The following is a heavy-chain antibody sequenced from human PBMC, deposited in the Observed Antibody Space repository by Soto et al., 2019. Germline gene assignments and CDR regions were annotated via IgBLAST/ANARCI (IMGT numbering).Heavy chain of an antibody. CDR2: IIPIFGTA. D-gene: IGHD2-2*01. V-gene: IGHV1-69*06. Sequence: SVKVSCKASGGTFSSYAISWVRQAPGQGLEWMGGIIPIFGTANYAQKFQGRVTITADKSTSTAYMELSSLRSEDTAVYYCARSEYQLSGGYYGMDVWGQGTTVTVSS. J-gene: IGHJ6*02. CDR3: ARSEYQLSGGYYGMDV. CDR1: GGTFSSYA.